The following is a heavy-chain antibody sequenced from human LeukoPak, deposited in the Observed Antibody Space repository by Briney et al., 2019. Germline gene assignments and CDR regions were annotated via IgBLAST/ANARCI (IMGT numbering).Heavy chain of an antibody. CDR2: INSRGDKT. CDR3: VKKFYYYSVGYYAFDI. J-gene: IGHJ3*02. D-gene: IGHD3-22*01. V-gene: IGHV3-23*01. CDR1: GFAFGSSA. Sequence: GGSLRLSCAAAGFAFGSSAMSWVRQAPGKGLEWVSGINSRGDKTYYADSVKGRFTISRDNSKNTLYLQMNSLRAEDTAVYHCVKKFYYYSVGYYAFDIWRQGTMVTVSS.